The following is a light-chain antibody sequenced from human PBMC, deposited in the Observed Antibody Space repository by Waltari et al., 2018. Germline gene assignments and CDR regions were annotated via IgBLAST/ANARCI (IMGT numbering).Light chain of an antibody. J-gene: IGKJ4*01. V-gene: IGKV3-20*01. Sequence: IGLTQSPGTLSMSPGERATLSCRASESISSNYLAWYQQRPGQAPRLPIFGASSRATGIPDRFSSSGSGTDFTLTISRLEPEDFAVYYCQQYGTSFLTFGGGTKVEI. CDR2: GAS. CDR3: QQYGTSFLT. CDR1: ESISSNY.